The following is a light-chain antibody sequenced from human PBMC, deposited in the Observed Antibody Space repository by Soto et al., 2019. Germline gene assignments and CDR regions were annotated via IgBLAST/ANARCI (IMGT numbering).Light chain of an antibody. CDR1: QSISSN. J-gene: IGKJ5*01. V-gene: IGKV3-15*01. CDR2: DTS. CDR3: QQYSNWPPIT. Sequence: EIVLTQSPATLSVSPGERATLSCRASQSISSNLVWYQQKAGQTPRLLIYDTSTRATGIPARFSGSGSGTEFTLTISSLQSEDFAVYYCQQYSNWPPITFGQGTRLEI.